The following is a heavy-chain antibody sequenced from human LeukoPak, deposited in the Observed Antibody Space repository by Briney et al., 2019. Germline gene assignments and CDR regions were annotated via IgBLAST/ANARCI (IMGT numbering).Heavy chain of an antibody. D-gene: IGHD2-8*01. V-gene: IGHV1-18*01. CDR3: ARDHDIVLMVYAIQGAESDAFDI. J-gene: IGHJ3*02. Sequence: VASVKVSCKASGYTFTSYGISWVRQAPGQGLEWMGWISAYNGNTNYAQKLQGRVTMTTDTSTSTAYMELRSLRSDDTAVYYCARDHDIVLMVYAIQGAESDAFDIWGQGTMVTVSS. CDR2: ISAYNGNT. CDR1: GYTFTSYG.